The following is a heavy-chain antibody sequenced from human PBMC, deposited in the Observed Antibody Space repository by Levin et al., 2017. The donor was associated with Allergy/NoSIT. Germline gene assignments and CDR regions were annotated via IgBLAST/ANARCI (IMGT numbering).Heavy chain of an antibody. CDR3: ARSHRPGIAAAGAY. D-gene: IGHD6-13*01. Sequence: RPGGSLRLSCAASGFTFDNYGMNWVRQAPGKGLEWVSGLNWNGHSIGYADSVKGRFTISRDNAKNSVYLQMTSLRAEDTAFYYCARSHRPGIAAAGAYWGQGTLVSVSS. CDR2: LNWNGHSI. V-gene: IGHV3-20*04. CDR1: GFTFDNYG. J-gene: IGHJ4*02.